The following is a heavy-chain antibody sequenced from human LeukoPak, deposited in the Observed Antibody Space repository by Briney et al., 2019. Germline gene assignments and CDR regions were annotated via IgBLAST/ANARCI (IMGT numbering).Heavy chain of an antibody. Sequence: PSETLSLTCTVSGGSISTNNYYWGWIRQPPGKGLEWIGEINHSGSTNYNSSLKSRVTISVDTSKNQFSLKLSSVTAADTAVYYCARGSNLPCGGDCSTPTYFDYWGQGTLVTVSS. D-gene: IGHD2-21*02. CDR2: INHSGST. CDR1: GGSISTNNYY. CDR3: ARGSNLPCGGDCSTPTYFDY. V-gene: IGHV4-39*07. J-gene: IGHJ4*02.